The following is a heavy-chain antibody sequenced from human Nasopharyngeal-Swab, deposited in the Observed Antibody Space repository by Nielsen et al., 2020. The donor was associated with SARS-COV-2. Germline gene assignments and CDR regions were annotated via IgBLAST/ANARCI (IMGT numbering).Heavy chain of an antibody. J-gene: IGHJ1*01. CDR3: ARSVLEPTTMAFAL. Sequence: WIRQPPGKGLEWIGHGHSSATTHSNPSLQVPVEISVDVSDNQVSLKLRSVTAADSSMYFSARSVLEPTTMAFALWGHGSPVTVSS. D-gene: IGHD4/OR15-4a*01. V-gene: IGHV4-31*01. CDR2: GHSSATT.